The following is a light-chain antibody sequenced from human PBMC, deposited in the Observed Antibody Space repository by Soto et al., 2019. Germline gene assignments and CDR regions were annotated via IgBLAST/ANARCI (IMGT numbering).Light chain of an antibody. V-gene: IGKV1-6*01. J-gene: IGKJ1*01. CDR3: LQDYNYPRT. Sequence: AIQMTQSPSSLSASVGDTVTFTCRASQDIGKDLGWYQQKPGEAPVLLIYEASTAQSGVPSMFTGSGFGTEFTLTISSLQPEDFATYYCLQDYNYPRTFGLGTRVEIK. CDR2: EAS. CDR1: QDIGKD.